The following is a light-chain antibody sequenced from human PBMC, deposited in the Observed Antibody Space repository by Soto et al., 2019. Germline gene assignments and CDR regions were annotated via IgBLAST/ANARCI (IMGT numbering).Light chain of an antibody. CDR1: QSVSSSC. Sequence: EIVLTQSPGTLSLSPGERATLSCRASQSVSSSCLAWYQQKPGQAPRLRIYGASSRATGIPDRFSGSGSGTDFTLTISRLEPEDFAVYYCQQYDGSLGLTFGGGTKVEIK. CDR2: GAS. J-gene: IGKJ4*01. V-gene: IGKV3-20*01. CDR3: QQYDGSLGLT.